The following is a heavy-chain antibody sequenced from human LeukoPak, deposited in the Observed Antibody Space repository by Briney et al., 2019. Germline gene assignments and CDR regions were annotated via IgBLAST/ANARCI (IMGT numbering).Heavy chain of an antibody. V-gene: IGHV3-74*01. J-gene: IGHJ6*02. CDR3: ARGLRDRYGMDV. CDR1: GFTFDTYW. Sequence: GGSLRLFCVASGFTFDTYWMHWVRQAPGKGLVWVSRIHRDGNNINYADFVQGRFTVSRDNAKNTLYLQMHSLRVEDTAMYYCARGLRDRYGMDVWGQGTTVTVSS. CDR2: IHRDGNNI.